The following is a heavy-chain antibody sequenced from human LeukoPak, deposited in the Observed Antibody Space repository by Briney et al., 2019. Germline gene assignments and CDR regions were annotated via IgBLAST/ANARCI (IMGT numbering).Heavy chain of an antibody. CDR1: GFSFSSYW. J-gene: IGHJ5*02. D-gene: IGHD2-2*03. V-gene: IGHV3-7*04. CDR2: IRKDGSEK. CDR3: ARVGELDKFALIEGRFDP. Sequence: GGSLRLSCAASGFSFSSYWMSWVRQAPGKGLEWVANIRKDGSEKYYLDSVKGRFTISRDNAKDAVHLQMNSLRAEDTAVYYCARVGELDKFALIEGRFDPWGQGSLVTVSS.